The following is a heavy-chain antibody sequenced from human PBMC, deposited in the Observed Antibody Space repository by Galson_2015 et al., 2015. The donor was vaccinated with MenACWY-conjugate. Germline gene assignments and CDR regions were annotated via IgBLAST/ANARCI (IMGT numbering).Heavy chain of an antibody. Sequence: SLRLSCAASGFTFSTDAMSWVRQAPGKGLEWVSGISASGDRTYYADSVKGRFTISGDNSKSTLDLQMNGLRGEDTAVYYCARDRSGAGSRPYHFDYWGQGTLVTVSS. CDR3: ARDRSGAGSRPYHFDY. D-gene: IGHD6-19*01. CDR1: GFTFSTDA. J-gene: IGHJ4*02. CDR2: ISASGDRT. V-gene: IGHV3-23*01.